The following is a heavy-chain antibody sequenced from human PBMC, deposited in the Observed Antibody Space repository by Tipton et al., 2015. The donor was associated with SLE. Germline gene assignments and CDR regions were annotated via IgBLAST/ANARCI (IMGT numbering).Heavy chain of an antibody. D-gene: IGHD1-26*01. Sequence: GLVKPSGPLSLTCTVSGASISSYYWSWIRQPPGRGLEWIGYIYYTGSASYNPSLKSRVTISVDSSKNQFSLRLTSVTAADTAVYYCVRENSGNFLPPNYFDLWGRGILATVSS. CDR1: GASISSYY. J-gene: IGHJ4*02. V-gene: IGHV4-59*01. CDR3: VRENSGNFLPPNYFDL. CDR2: IYYTGSA.